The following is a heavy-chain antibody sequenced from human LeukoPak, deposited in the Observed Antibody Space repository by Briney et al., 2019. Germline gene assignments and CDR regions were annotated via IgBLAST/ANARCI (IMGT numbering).Heavy chain of an antibody. D-gene: IGHD3-22*01. Sequence: ASVKVSCKASGYTFTGYYIHWVRQAPGQGLEWMGWVNPDSGGTNFAQRFQGRVTMTRDTSISTAFMELNRLTSDDTAVYYCARDSTDRSAHYSPFDYWGQGTLVTVSS. CDR2: VNPDSGGT. CDR1: GYTFTGYY. V-gene: IGHV1-2*02. CDR3: ARDSTDRSAHYSPFDY. J-gene: IGHJ4*02.